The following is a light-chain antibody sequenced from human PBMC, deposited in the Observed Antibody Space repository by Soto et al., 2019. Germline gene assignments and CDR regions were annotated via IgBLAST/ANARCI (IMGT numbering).Light chain of an antibody. CDR2: DAS. V-gene: IGKV1-5*01. Sequence: DIQMTQSPSTLSASVGDRVTITCRASQRISSWLAWYQQKPGKAPKLLIYDASSVESGAPSRFSGSGSGTEFTLAISSLQPDDFATYYCQQYNSYSYTFGQGTKLEIK. CDR3: QQYNSYSYT. CDR1: QRISSW. J-gene: IGKJ2*01.